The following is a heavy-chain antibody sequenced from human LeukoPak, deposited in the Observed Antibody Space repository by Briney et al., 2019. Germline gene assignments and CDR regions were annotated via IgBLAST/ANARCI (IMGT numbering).Heavy chain of an antibody. CDR2: ISWNSGSI. CDR1: GFTFDDYA. Sequence: PGRSLRLSCAASGFTFDDYAMHWVRQAPGKGLEWVSGISWNSGSIGYADSVKGRFTISRDNAKNTLYLQMNNLRAEDTAVYYCARDLSFGAPYNWFDPWGQGTLVTVSS. J-gene: IGHJ5*02. V-gene: IGHV3-9*01. D-gene: IGHD3-10*01. CDR3: ARDLSFGAPYNWFDP.